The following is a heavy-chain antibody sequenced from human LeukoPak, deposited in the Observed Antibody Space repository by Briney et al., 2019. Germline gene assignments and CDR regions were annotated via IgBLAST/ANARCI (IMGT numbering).Heavy chain of an antibody. Sequence: SVKVSCKASGGTFSSYAISWVRQAPGQGLEWMGGIIPIFGTANYAQKFQGRVTITADESTSTAYMELSSLRSEDTAVYYCARDGYNLDAFDIWGQGTMVTVSS. J-gene: IGHJ3*02. CDR2: IIPIFGTA. CDR1: GGTFSSYA. D-gene: IGHD5-24*01. CDR3: ARDGYNLDAFDI. V-gene: IGHV1-69*01.